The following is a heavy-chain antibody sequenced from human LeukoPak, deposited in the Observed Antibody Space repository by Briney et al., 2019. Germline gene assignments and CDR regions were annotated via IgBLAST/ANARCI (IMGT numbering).Heavy chain of an antibody. Sequence: GASVKVSCKASGYTFTSYGISWVRQAPGQGLEWMGWINPNSGGTNYAQKFQGRVTMTRDTSISTAYMELSRLRSDDTAVYYCARTHYDSSGYYNPSDAFDIWGQGTMVTVSS. CDR3: ARTHYDSSGYYNPSDAFDI. J-gene: IGHJ3*02. V-gene: IGHV1-2*02. D-gene: IGHD3-22*01. CDR2: INPNSGGT. CDR1: GYTFTSYG.